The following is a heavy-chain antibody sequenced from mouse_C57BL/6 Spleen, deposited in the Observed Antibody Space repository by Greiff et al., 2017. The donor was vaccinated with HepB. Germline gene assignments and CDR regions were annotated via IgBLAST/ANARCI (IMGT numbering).Heavy chain of an antibody. CDR1: GYTFTIYW. V-gene: IGHV1-7*01. CDR3: ARGNYYYGSSLHYYAMDY. J-gene: IGHJ4*01. CDR2: INPSSGYT. D-gene: IGHD1-1*01. Sequence: QVQLQQSGAELAKPGASVKLSCKASGYTFTIYWMHWVKQRPGQGLEWIGYINPSSGYTKYNQKFKDKATLTADKSSSTAYMQLSSLTYEDSAVYYCARGNYYYGSSLHYYAMDYWGQGTSVTVSS.